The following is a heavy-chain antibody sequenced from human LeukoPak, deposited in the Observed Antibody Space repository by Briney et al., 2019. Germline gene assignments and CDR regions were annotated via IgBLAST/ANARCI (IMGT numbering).Heavy chain of an antibody. D-gene: IGHD3-22*01. CDR2: IIPILGVV. CDR3: ARDLTYSHGSSDHYPNY. Sequence: SVKVSCKASGGTFSRYAISWVRQAPGQGLEWMGRIIPILGVVNYAQKFQGRVTFSADKSTSTAYMGVSSLRSEDTAVYYCARDLTYSHGSSDHYPNYWGQGTVVTVTS. CDR1: GGTFSRYA. J-gene: IGHJ4*02. V-gene: IGHV1-69*04.